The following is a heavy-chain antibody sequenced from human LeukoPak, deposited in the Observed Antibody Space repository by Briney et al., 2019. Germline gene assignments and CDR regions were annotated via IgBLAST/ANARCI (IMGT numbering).Heavy chain of an antibody. J-gene: IGHJ4*02. CDR3: VKDYRVGSSPAFGDF. D-gene: IGHD1-26*01. CDR2: LIENGATT. Sequence: VGALRLSCAASGVTFRVHAICWVCQAPGEGGGWVSGLIENGATTYYADSVKGRFSISRDNSMNTVYLQMNNLRAEDTAVYYCVKDYRVGSSPAFGDFWGQGTLVTVSS. V-gene: IGHV3-23*01. CDR1: GVTFRVHA.